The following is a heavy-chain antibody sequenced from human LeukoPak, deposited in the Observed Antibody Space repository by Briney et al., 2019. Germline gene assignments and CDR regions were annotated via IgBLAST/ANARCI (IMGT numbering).Heavy chain of an antibody. Sequence: PGGSLRLSCAASGLTVSDNYMNWVRQAPGKGLEWVSVIYSGGSTYYADSVKGRFTISRDSSKNTLYLQMNSLRAEDTAVYYCAKVGLYYDYVWGSSDLDYWGQGTLVTVSS. CDR2: IYSGGST. D-gene: IGHD3-16*01. CDR3: AKVGLYYDYVWGSSDLDY. J-gene: IGHJ4*02. CDR1: GLTVSDNY. V-gene: IGHV3-53*05.